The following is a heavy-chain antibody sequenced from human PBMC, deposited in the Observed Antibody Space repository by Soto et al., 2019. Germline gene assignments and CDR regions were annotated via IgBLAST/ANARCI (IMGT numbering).Heavy chain of an antibody. Sequence: GASVKVSCKASGGTFSSYAISWVRQAPGQGLEWMGGIIPIFGTANYAQRFQGRVTITADESTSTAYMELSSLRSEDTAVYYCAKTMVRGSYYYGMDVWGQGTTVTVSS. CDR1: GGTFSSYA. CDR3: AKTMVRGSYYYGMDV. V-gene: IGHV1-69*13. CDR2: IIPIFGTA. J-gene: IGHJ6*02. D-gene: IGHD3-10*01.